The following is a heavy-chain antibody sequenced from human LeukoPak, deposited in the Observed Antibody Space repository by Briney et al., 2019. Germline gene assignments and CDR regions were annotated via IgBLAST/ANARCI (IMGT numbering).Heavy chain of an antibody. CDR2: ISNDGSNK. V-gene: IGHV3-30*18. CDR3: AEDLRGYGDYTCTFDI. D-gene: IGHD4-17*01. CDR1: GFTFSYYG. J-gene: IGHJ3*02. Sequence: GGSLRLSFAASGFTFSYYGMHWVRQAPGKGLEWVAIISNDGSNKNYADSVKGRFTISRDNSKNTLFLQMNSLRAEDTAVYYCAEDLRGYGDYTCTFDIWGQGTTVTISS.